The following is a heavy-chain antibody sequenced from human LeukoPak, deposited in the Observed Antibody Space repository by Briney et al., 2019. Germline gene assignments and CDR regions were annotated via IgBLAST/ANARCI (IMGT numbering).Heavy chain of an antibody. CDR1: GVSISSSEW. Sequence: KPSETLSLTCAVSGVSISSSEWWIWVRQPPGQGLEWIGEIHRDGRTRYNPSLKSRVTMSIDYSKNQSSLKVSSVTAADTAIYYCGKTDIYFNPIDYWGPGSLVTVSS. V-gene: IGHV4-4*02. J-gene: IGHJ4*02. CDR2: IHRDGRT. D-gene: IGHD3-9*01. CDR3: GKTDIYFNPIDY.